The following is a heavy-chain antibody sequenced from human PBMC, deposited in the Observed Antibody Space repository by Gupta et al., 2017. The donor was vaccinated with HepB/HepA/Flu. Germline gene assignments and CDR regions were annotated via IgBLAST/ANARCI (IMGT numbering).Heavy chain of an antibody. J-gene: IGHJ6*02. V-gene: IGHV4-59*08. Sequence: QVQLQQSGPGLVKPSETLSLTCSVSGDSISNYYWSWVRQPPGKGLEWIAYSHYTAESNYLPSIKSRLTVSVDPSKSQFSLRLDSVTAADTAIYFCARHANGDTYPMDVWGQGTTVTVSS. CDR2: SHYTAES. CDR3: ARHANGDTYPMDV. D-gene: IGHD4-17*01. CDR1: GDSISNYY.